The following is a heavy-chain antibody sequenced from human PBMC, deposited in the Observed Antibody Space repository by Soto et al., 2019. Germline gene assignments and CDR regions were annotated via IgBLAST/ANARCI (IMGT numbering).Heavy chain of an antibody. D-gene: IGHD2-2*01. J-gene: IGHJ6*02. CDR2: LYHSGST. V-gene: IGHV4-4*02. CDR3: ARDDHIVVVPTSLGAMDV. CDR1: GGSISSKKW. Sequence: SETLSPTCAVYGGSISSKKWWSWFRQPPGKGLEWIGELYHSGSTNYNPSLKSRATISLDKSKNQFSLKLTSVTAADSAVYYCARDDHIVVVPTSLGAMDVWGQGTTVTVSS.